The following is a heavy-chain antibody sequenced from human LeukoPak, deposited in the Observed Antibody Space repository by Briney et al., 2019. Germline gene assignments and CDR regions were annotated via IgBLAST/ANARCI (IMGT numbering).Heavy chain of an antibody. J-gene: IGHJ6*02. CDR3: ARDWMAGSRWGYYGMDV. Sequence: GASAKVSCKASGYTFTGYYMHWVRQAPGQGLEWMGWINPNSGGTNYAQKFQGRVTMTRDTSISTAYMELSRLRSDDTAVYYCARDWMAGSRWGYYGMDVWGQGTTVTVSS. CDR1: GYTFTGYY. D-gene: IGHD5-24*01. V-gene: IGHV1-2*02. CDR2: INPNSGGT.